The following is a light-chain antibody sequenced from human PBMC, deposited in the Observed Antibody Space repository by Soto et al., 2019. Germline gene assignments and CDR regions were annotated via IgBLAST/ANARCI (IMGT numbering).Light chain of an antibody. CDR1: QTIISW. CDR2: KAS. J-gene: IGKJ1*01. CDR3: QNYNSYSGA. V-gene: IGKV1-5*03. Sequence: DIQMTHSPSTLSGSVWYRATLTFRSSQTIISWLALYQQKPGKAPKLLIYKASTLKSGVPSRFSVIGSGTEITLTISSLQPDDFATYYCQNYNSYSGAFGQGTKVDIK.